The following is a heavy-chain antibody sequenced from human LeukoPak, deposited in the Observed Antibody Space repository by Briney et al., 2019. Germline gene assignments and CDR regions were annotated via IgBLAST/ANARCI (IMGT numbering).Heavy chain of an antibody. CDR2: THYSGST. Sequence: SETLSLTCTVSGGSINNYYWSWIRQPPGKGLEWIGYTHYSGSTDYNPSLKSRVTISVNMSKNQFSLRLSSVTAADTAVYYCARTTEGGYTYDYFYYYYMDVWGKGTTVTISS. D-gene: IGHD5-18*01. CDR1: GGSINNYY. CDR3: ARTTEGGYTYDYFYYYYMDV. V-gene: IGHV4-59*01. J-gene: IGHJ6*03.